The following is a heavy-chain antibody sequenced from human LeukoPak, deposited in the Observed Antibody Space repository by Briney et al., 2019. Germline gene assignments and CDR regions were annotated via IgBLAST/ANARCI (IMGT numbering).Heavy chain of an antibody. CDR3: ASTSAYYYDSSGYYYHFDY. CDR1: GGSISSGSYY. V-gene: IGHV4-61*02. J-gene: IGHJ4*02. CDR2: IYTSGST. D-gene: IGHD3-22*01. Sequence: PSETLSLTCTVSGGSISSGSYYWGWIRQPAGKGLEWIGRIYTSGSTNYNPSLKSRVTISVDTSKNQFSLKLSSVTAADTAVYYCASTSAYYYDSSGYYYHFDYWGQGTLVTVSS.